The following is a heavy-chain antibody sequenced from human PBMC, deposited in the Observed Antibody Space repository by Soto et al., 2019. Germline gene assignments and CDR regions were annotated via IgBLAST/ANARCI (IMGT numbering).Heavy chain of an antibody. CDR3: ATTYRSGWFDP. D-gene: IGHD1-7*01. Sequence: GASVKVSCKASGYTFTNYAMHWVRQAPGQRLEWMGWINADNGNTKYSQKFQGRVTITRDTSTDIVYMELSSLTSEDTAVYYCATTYRSGWFDPWGQGTLVTVSS. CDR1: GYTFTNYA. CDR2: INADNGNT. J-gene: IGHJ5*02. V-gene: IGHV1-3*01.